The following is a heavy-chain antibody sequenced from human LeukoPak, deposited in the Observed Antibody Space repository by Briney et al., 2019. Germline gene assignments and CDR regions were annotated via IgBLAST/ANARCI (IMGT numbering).Heavy chain of an antibody. CDR1: GFTFSDYY. CDR3: ARVREMGYSYGPYFDY. J-gene: IGHJ4*02. CDR2: ISSSGSTI. Sequence: GGSLRRSCAASGFTFSDYYMSWIRQAPGKGLEWVSYISSSGSTIYYADSVKGRFTISRDNAKNSLYLQMNSLRAEDTAVYYCARVREMGYSYGPYFDYWGQGTLATVSS. V-gene: IGHV3-11*04. D-gene: IGHD5-18*01.